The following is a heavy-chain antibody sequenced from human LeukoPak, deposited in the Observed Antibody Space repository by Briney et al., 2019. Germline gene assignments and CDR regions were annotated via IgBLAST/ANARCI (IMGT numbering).Heavy chain of an antibody. CDR3: ASAERVDGGYVRWGY. Sequence: GGSLRLSCAASGFTFSSYWMHWVRQAPGKGLVWVSRIKSDESSTSYADSVKGRFTISRDNAKNTLYLQMNSLGAEDTAVYYCASAERVDGGYVRWGYWGQGTLVIVSS. J-gene: IGHJ4*02. CDR2: IKSDESST. V-gene: IGHV3-74*01. D-gene: IGHD5-12*01. CDR1: GFTFSSYW.